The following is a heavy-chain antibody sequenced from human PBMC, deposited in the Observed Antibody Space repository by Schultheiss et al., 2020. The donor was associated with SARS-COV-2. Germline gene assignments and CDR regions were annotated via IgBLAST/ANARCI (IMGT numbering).Heavy chain of an antibody. Sequence: GESLKISCAASGFTFSSYAMHWVRQAPGKGLEWVAVISYDGSNKYYADSVKGRFTISRDNSKNTLYLQMNSLRAEDTAEYYCARAGLGPLDYWGQGTLVTVSS. D-gene: IGHD6-19*01. V-gene: IGHV3-30*14. CDR3: ARAGLGPLDY. CDR1: GFTFSSYA. J-gene: IGHJ4*02. CDR2: ISYDGSNK.